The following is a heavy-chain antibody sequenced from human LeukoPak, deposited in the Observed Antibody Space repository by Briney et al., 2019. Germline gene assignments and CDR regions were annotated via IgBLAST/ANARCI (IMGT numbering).Heavy chain of an antibody. CDR1: GYSISSGYY. Sequence: SETLSLTCAVSGYSISSGYYWGWIRQPPGKGLEWIGSIYHSGSTYYNPSLNRRVTISVDTSKNQFSLKLSSVNAADTAVYYCARVGMITFGGVADYFDYWGQGTLVTVSS. J-gene: IGHJ4*02. D-gene: IGHD3-16*01. CDR3: ARVGMITFGGVADYFDY. V-gene: IGHV4-38-2*01. CDR2: IYHSGST.